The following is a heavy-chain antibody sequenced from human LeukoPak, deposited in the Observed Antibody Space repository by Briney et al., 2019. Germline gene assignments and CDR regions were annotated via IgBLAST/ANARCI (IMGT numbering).Heavy chain of an antibody. Sequence: GRSLRLSCAASGFTFSNYEMNWVRQAPGKGLQWVSSISSSSSYISYADSVKGRFTISRDNAKNSLYLQMNSLRAEDTAVYYCARRRTTVTTSLDYWGQGTLVTVSS. J-gene: IGHJ4*02. V-gene: IGHV3-21*01. CDR1: GFTFSNYE. CDR2: ISSSSSYI. CDR3: ARRRTTVTTSLDY. D-gene: IGHD4-17*01.